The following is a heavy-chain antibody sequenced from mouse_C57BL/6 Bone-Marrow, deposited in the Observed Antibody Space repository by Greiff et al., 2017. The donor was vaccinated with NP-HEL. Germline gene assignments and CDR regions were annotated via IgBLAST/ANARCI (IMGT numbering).Heavy chain of an antibody. Sequence: EVHLVESGGGLVQPGGSMKLSCVASGFTFSNYWMNWVRQSPEKGLEWVAQIRLKSDNYATHYAESVKGRFTISRDDSKSSVYLQMNNLSAEDTGIYYCTEYDYEAAMDYWGQGTSVTVSS. D-gene: IGHD2-4*01. CDR3: TEYDYEAAMDY. J-gene: IGHJ4*01. V-gene: IGHV6-3*01. CDR1: GFTFSNYW. CDR2: IRLKSDNYAT.